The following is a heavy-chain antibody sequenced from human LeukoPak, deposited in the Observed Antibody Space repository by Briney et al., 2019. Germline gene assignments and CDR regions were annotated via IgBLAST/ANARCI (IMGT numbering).Heavy chain of an antibody. CDR3: RCPSDRFDP. CDR1: GFTFSSYG. CDR2: ISYDGSNK. J-gene: IGHJ5*02. Sequence: GRSLRLSCAASGFTFSSYGVHWVRQAPGKGLEWVAVISYDGSNKYYADSVKGRFTISRDNSKNTLYLQMNSLRAEDTAVYYCRCPSDRFDPWGQGTLVTVSS. D-gene: IGHD2-8*01. V-gene: IGHV3-30*03.